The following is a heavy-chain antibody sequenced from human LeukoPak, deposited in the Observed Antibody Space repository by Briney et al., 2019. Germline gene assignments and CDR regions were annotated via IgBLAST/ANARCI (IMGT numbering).Heavy chain of an antibody. CDR3: ARVYGSSFDRENP. Sequence: ASVKVSCKASGYTFTGYYMHWVRQAPGQGLEWMGWMNPNSGNTGYAQKFQGRVTMTRNTSISTAYMELSSLRSEDTAVYYCARVYGSSFDRENPWGQGTLVTVSS. D-gene: IGHD3-10*01. J-gene: IGHJ5*02. CDR1: GYTFTGYY. CDR2: MNPNSGNT. V-gene: IGHV1-8*02.